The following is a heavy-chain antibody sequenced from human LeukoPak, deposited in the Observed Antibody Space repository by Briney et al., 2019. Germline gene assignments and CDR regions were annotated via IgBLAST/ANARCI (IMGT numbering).Heavy chain of an antibody. V-gene: IGHV4-59*01. CDR1: GGSISSYY. Sequence: SETLSLSCTVSGGSISSYYWSWIRQPPGKGLEWIGYIYYSGSTNYNPSLKSRVTISVDTSKNQFSLKLSSVTAADTAVYYCARGDGSYGAFDIWGQGTMVTVSS. D-gene: IGHD1-26*01. CDR3: ARGDGSYGAFDI. CDR2: IYYSGST. J-gene: IGHJ3*02.